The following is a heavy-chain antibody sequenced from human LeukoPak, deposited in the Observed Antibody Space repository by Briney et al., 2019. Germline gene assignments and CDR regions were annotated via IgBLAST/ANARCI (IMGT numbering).Heavy chain of an antibody. Sequence: SETLSLTCTVSGGSISSSSYYWGWIRQPPGKGLGWIGSIYYSGSTYYNPSLKSRVTISVDTSKNQFSLKLSSVTAADTAVYYCARGRAITMVRGAFDYWGQGTLVTVSS. V-gene: IGHV4-39*07. CDR1: GGSISSSSYY. J-gene: IGHJ4*02. D-gene: IGHD3-10*01. CDR3: ARGRAITMVRGAFDY. CDR2: IYYSGST.